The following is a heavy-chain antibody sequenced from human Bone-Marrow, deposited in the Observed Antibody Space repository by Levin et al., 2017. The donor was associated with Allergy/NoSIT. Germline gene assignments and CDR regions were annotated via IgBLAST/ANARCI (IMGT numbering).Heavy chain of an antibody. D-gene: IGHD5-12*01. V-gene: IGHV3-23*01. CDR3: AIGYEDNAEDDY. CDR1: GFTFIDYA. Sequence: PGGSLRLSCAASGFTFIDYAMSWVRQAPGKGLEWISSISGSGGSTYYEDSVKGRFTISRDNSKNTLYLRMSSLRVEDTAIYYCAIGYEDNAEDDYWGQGTLVTVSS. J-gene: IGHJ4*02. CDR2: ISGSGGST.